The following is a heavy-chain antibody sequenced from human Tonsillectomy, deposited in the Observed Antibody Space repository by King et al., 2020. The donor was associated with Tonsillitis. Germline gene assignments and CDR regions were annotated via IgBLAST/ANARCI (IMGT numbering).Heavy chain of an antibody. Sequence: VQLQESGPGLVKPSQTLSLTCTVSGVSIASGGYYWSWVRQHPGKGLEWIGQIYPSGSTYYSPPLRSRVTKSVDTSENQFSLKLTSVTAADTAVYYRAGSGATFDYWGQGTLVTVSS. CDR3: AGSGATFDY. J-gene: IGHJ4*02. V-gene: IGHV4-31*03. CDR2: IYPSGST. D-gene: IGHD2-15*01. CDR1: GVSIASGGYY.